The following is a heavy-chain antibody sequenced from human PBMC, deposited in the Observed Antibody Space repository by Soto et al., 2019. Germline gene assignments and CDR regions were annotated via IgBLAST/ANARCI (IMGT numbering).Heavy chain of an antibody. Sequence: ASGKVCCKASGYTLTGYYMHWVRQAPGQGLEWMGWINPNSGGTNYAQKFQGRVTMTRDTSISTAYMELSRLRSDDTAVYYCARAQPTAPYYYYGMDVWGQGTTVTVSS. V-gene: IGHV1-2*02. J-gene: IGHJ6*02. CDR2: INPNSGGT. D-gene: IGHD5-18*01. CDR1: GYTLTGYY. CDR3: ARAQPTAPYYYYGMDV.